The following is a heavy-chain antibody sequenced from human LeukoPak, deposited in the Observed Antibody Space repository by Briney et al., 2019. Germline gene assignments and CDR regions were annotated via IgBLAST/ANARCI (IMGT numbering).Heavy chain of an antibody. CDR3: AKTLILEATWGECMDV. CDR1: GFTFSSYG. CDR2: TSYHGSNK. D-gene: IGHD1-26*01. Sequence: PGGSLRLSCAASGFTFSSYGMHWVRQAPGKGLEWVAVTSYHGSNKYYADSVKGRFTISRDNSKNTLYLQMNSLRAEDTAVYYCAKTLILEATWGECMDVWGQGTTVTVSS. J-gene: IGHJ6*02. V-gene: IGHV3-30*18.